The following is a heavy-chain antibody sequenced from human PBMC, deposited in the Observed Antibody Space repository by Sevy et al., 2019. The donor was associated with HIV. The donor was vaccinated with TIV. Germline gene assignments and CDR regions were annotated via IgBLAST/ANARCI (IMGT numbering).Heavy chain of an antibody. D-gene: IGHD3-3*01. CDR1: GFTFGDYA. J-gene: IGHJ6*02. V-gene: IGHV3-49*03. CDR3: TRVLGTISPYYYFGMDV. Sequence: GGSLRLSCTASGFTFGDYAMSWLRQAPGKGLEWVGFIRSKTYCGTTENAASVKGRFTISRDDSKNIAYLQMNSLKTEDTAVYYCTRVLGTISPYYYFGMDVWGQGTTVTVSS. CDR2: IRSKTYCGTT.